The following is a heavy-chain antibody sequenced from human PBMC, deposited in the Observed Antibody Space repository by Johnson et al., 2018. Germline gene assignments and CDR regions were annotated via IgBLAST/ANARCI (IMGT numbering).Heavy chain of an antibody. CDR1: GFTFSSYG. J-gene: IGHJ3*02. Sequence: QLVQSGGGVVQPGRSLRLSCAASGFTFSSYGMHWVRQAPGKGLEWVAVISYDGSNKYYADSVKGRFTISRDNSKNTLYLQMNSLRAEDPAVYYCARANPLWSGYYGGIGQLGDDAFDIWGQGTMVTVSS. CDR3: ARANPLWSGYYGGIGQLGDDAFDI. D-gene: IGHD3-3*01. CDR2: ISYDGSNK. V-gene: IGHV3-30*03.